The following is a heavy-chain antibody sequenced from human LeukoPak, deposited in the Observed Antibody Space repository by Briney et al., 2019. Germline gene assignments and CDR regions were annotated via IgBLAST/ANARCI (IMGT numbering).Heavy chain of an antibody. CDR2: IYYSGST. CDR1: GFTFSDYY. Sequence: LRLSCAASGFTFSDYYWSWIRQHPGKGLEWIGYIYYSGSTYYNPSLKSRVTISVDTSKNQFSLKLSSVTAADTAVYYCARGPGYCSSTRCYAFDDWGQGTLVTVSS. J-gene: IGHJ4*02. D-gene: IGHD2-2*01. V-gene: IGHV4-31*02. CDR3: ARGPGYCSSTRCYAFDD.